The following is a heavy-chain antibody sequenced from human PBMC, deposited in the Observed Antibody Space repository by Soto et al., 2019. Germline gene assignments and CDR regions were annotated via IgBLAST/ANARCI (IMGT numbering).Heavy chain of an antibody. Sequence: QVQLQESGPGLVKPSQTLSLTCTVSGGSISSGGYYWSWIRQHPGKGLEWIGYIYYSGSTNYNPSLKSRVTISVDTSKNQFSLKLSSVTAADTAVYYCAREGRIFGVVIDYWGQGTLVTVSS. CDR1: GGSISSGGYY. D-gene: IGHD3-3*02. CDR3: AREGRIFGVVIDY. CDR2: IYYSGST. V-gene: IGHV4-31*03. J-gene: IGHJ4*02.